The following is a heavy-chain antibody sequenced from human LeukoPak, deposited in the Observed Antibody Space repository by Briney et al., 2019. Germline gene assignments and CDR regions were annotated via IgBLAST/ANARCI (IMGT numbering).Heavy chain of an antibody. CDR2: INPNSGGT. D-gene: IGHD3-3*01. V-gene: IGHV1-2*02. Sequence: ASVKVSRKASGYTFTGYYMHWVRQAPGQGLEWMGWINPNSGGTNYAQKFQGRVTMTRDTSISTAYMELSRLRSDDTAVYYCARPLRGNYDFWSGYDPYDGDFDYWGQGTLVTVSS. CDR3: ARPLRGNYDFWSGYDPYDGDFDY. J-gene: IGHJ4*02. CDR1: GYTFTGYY.